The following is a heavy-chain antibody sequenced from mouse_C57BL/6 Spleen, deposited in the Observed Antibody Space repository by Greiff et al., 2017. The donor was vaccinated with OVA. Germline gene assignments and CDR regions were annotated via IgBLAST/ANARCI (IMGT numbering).Heavy chain of an antibody. CDR1: GYSITSGYD. J-gene: IGHJ1*03. CDR2: ISYSGST. Sequence: VQLKESGPGMVKPSQSLSLTCTVTGYSITSGYDWHWIRHFPGNKLEWMGYISYSGSTNYNPSLKSRISITHDTSKNHFFLKLNSVTTEDTATYYCARDPLSDRYFDVWGTGTTVTVSS. V-gene: IGHV3-1*01. D-gene: IGHD6-1*01. CDR3: ARDPLSDRYFDV.